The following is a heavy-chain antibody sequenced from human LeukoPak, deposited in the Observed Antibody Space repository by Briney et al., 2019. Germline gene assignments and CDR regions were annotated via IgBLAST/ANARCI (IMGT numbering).Heavy chain of an antibody. V-gene: IGHV4-59*08. CDR1: GDSITNFF. J-gene: IGHJ3*01. CDR2: IFHSGSSGST. CDR3: ARHIPTTGTVFDL. Sequence: SETLSLTCSVSGDSITNFFWSWIRQTPGRELEWIGFIFHSGSSGSTYYSPSLQSRVTMSLDTSRNQFSLKLSSVTAADTAVYYCARHIPTTGTVFDLGGQGTMVIVSS. D-gene: IGHD1-7*01.